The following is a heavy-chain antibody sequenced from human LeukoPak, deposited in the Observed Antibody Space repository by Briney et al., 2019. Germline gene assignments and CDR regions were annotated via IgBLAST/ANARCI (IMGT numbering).Heavy chain of an antibody. CDR1: GGSISSYY. CDR2: IYYSGST. D-gene: IGHD4-11*01. J-gene: IGHJ6*02. CDR3: AMTTYYYYYYGMDV. V-gene: IGHV4-59*01. Sequence: PSETLSLTCTVSGGSISSYYWSWIRQPPGKGLEWIGYIYYSGSTNYNPSLKSRVTISVDTSKNQFSLKLSSVTAADTAVYYCAMTTYYYYYYGMDVWGQGTTVTVSS.